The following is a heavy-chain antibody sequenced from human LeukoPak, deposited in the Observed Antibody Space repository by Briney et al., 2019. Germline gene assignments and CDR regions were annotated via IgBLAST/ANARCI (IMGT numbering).Heavy chain of an antibody. Sequence: ASVKVSCKASGYTFTSYGICWVRQAPGQGLGWMGWISAYNGNTNYTQKFQGRVTMTRDTSISTAYMELSRLRSDDTAVYYCARDWDIAVAFFDCWGQGTLVTVSS. D-gene: IGHD6-19*01. J-gene: IGHJ4*02. CDR3: ARDWDIAVAFFDC. CDR2: ISAYNGNT. V-gene: IGHV1-18*01. CDR1: GYTFTSYG.